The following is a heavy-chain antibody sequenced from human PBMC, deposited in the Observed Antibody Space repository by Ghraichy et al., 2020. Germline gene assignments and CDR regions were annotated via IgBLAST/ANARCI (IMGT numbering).Heavy chain of an antibody. D-gene: IGHD6-6*01. CDR2: TYYRSKWYN. V-gene: IGHV6-1*01. Sequence: SETLSLTCAISGDSVSSNSAAWNWIRQSPSRGLEWLGRTYYRSKWYNDYAVSVKSRITINPDTSKNQFSLQLNSVTPEDTAVYYCARVVYSSSSGGVYYYYGMDVWGQGTTVTVSS. CDR1: GDSVSSNSAA. CDR3: ARVVYSSSSGGVYYYYGMDV. J-gene: IGHJ6*02.